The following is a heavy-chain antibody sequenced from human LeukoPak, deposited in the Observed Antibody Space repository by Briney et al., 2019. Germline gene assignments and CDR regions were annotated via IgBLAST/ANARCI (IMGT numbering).Heavy chain of an antibody. CDR2: TSYDGSDE. CDR3: AKVVYGAAGPEYYFDY. CDR1: GFTFSTYA. J-gene: IGHJ4*02. D-gene: IGHD6-13*01. Sequence: GGSLRLSCAASGFTFSTYAMHWVRQTPGKGLEWVAITSYDGSDEHYTDSVKGRFTISRDNSMNTLYLQMSSLRSEDTAVYYCAKVVYGAAGPEYYFDYWGQGTLVTVSS. V-gene: IGHV3-30-3*01.